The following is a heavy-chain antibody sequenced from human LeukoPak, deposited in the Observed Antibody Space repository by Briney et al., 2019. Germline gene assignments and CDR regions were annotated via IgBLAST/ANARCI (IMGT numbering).Heavy chain of an antibody. CDR1: GYTFTSYY. V-gene: IGHV1-46*01. J-gene: IGHJ4*02. CDR3: ARDLIAAAAGAVLYYFDY. D-gene: IGHD6-13*01. Sequence: GASVEVSCKASGYTFTSYYMHWVRQAPGQGLEWMGIINPSGGSTSYAQKFQGRVTMTRDTSTSTVYMELSSLRSEDTAVYYCARDLIAAAAGAVLYYFDYWGQGTLVTVSS. CDR2: INPSGGST.